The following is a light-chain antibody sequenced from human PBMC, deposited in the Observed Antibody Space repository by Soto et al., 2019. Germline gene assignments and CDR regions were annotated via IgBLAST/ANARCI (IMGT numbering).Light chain of an antibody. V-gene: IGKV3D-20*02. CDR3: QHRMNWPLT. CDR1: QSVSASQ. CDR2: GVS. Sequence: EPVLTQSPGTLSLSPGERATLSCRTSQSVSASQLAWYQQKPGQAPRLLIYGVSNRATGIPDRFSGSGSGTDFILTISRLEPEDFAVYYCQHRMNWPLTFGQGTRLEIK. J-gene: IGKJ5*01.